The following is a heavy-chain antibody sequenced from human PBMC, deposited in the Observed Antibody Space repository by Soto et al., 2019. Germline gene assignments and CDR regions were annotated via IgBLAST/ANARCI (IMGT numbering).Heavy chain of an antibody. J-gene: IGHJ4*02. D-gene: IGHD3-3*01. V-gene: IGHV1-18*01. CDR3: ARDRQIGYDFWSGYYPMAYY. CDR1: GYTFTSYG. Sequence: ASVKVSCKASGYTFTSYGISWVRQAPGQGLEWMGWISAYNGNTNYAQKLQGRVTMTTDTSTSTAYMELRSLRSDDTAVYYCARDRQIGYDFWSGYYPMAYYWGQ. CDR2: ISAYNGNT.